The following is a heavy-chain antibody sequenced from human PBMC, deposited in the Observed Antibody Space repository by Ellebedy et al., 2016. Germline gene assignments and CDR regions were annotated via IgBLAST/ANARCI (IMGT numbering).Heavy chain of an antibody. CDR2: IYPDDSDS. Sequence: GGSLRLSCKDSGYSFTSYWIGWVRQMPGKGLEWMGIIYPDDSDSKYSPSFQGQVTFSADKSISTAYLQWSSLKASDTAMYYCARLGYCSGGGCYLFDYWGQGTLVTVSS. V-gene: IGHV5-51*01. D-gene: IGHD2-15*01. CDR1: GYSFTSYW. J-gene: IGHJ4*02. CDR3: ARLGYCSGGGCYLFDY.